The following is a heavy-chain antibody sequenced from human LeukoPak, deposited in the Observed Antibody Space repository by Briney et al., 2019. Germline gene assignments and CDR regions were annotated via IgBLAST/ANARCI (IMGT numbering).Heavy chain of an antibody. CDR1: GGSISGSISGTY. J-gene: IGHJ4*02. CDR3: ARGSQNYYNPFDN. CDR2: IHSSGST. Sequence: SETLSLTCTVSGGSISGSISGTYWSWVRQPAGKGLAWIGRIHSSGSTKYNPSLKSRVTMSVDTSKNQLFLRLTSVTAADTALYYCARGSQNYYNPFDNWGQGTLVTVSS. V-gene: IGHV4-4*07. D-gene: IGHD3-10*01.